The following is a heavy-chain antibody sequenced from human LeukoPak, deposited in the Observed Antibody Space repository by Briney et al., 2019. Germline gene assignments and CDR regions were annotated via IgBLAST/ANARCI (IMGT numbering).Heavy chain of an antibody. Sequence: GASVKVSWKASGYTFTSYGISWVRQAPGQGLEWMGWISAYNGNTNYAQKLQGRVTMTTDTSTSTAYMELRSLRSDDTAVYYCARGVDYDSSGYYYFDYWGQGTLVTVSS. J-gene: IGHJ4*02. D-gene: IGHD3-22*01. CDR1: GYTFTSYG. CDR2: ISAYNGNT. CDR3: ARGVDYDSSGYYYFDY. V-gene: IGHV1-18*01.